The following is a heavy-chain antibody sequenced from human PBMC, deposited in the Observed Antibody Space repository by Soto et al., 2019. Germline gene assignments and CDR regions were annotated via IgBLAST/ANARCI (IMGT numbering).Heavy chain of an antibody. CDR2: IYYSGST. J-gene: IGHJ4*02. CDR3: ARSYSSSPVTYYFDY. CDR1: GGSISSYY. V-gene: IGHV4-59*01. D-gene: IGHD6-6*01. Sequence: SETLSLTCTVSGGSISSYYWSWIRQPPGKGLEWIGYIYYSGSTSYNPSLKSRVTISVDTSKNQFSLKLSSVTAADTAVYYCARSYSSSPVTYYFDYWGQGTLVTVSS.